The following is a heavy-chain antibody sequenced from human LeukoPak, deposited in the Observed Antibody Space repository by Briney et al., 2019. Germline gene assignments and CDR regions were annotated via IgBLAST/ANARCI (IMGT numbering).Heavy chain of an antibody. CDR1: GGSISSSSYY. V-gene: IGHV4-39*07. CDR2: IYYSGST. CDR3: ARGYVGSSGYYYLFDY. D-gene: IGHD3-22*01. Sequence: SETLSLTCTVSGGSISSSSYYWGRIRQPPGKGLEWIESIYYSGSTYYNPSLKSRVTISVDTSKNQFSLKLSSVTAADTAVYYCARGYVGSSGYYYLFDYWGQGTLVTVSS. J-gene: IGHJ4*02.